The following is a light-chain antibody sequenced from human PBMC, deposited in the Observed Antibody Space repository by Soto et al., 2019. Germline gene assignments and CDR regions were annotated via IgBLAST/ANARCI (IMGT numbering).Light chain of an antibody. CDR2: SNH. J-gene: IGLJ2*01. V-gene: IGLV1-44*01. CDR1: NSNIGSKT. CDR3: STWEDSLNGVV. Sequence: QSVLTQPPSASGTPGQRVTISCSGSNSNIGSKTVNWYQHLPGTAPKLLICSNHHRPSGVPDRFSASKSGTSASLAISGLQSEDEADYYCSTWEDSLNGVVFGGGSKLTVL.